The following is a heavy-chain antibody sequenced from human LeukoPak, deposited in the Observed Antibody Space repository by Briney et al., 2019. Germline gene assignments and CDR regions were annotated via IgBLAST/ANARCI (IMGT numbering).Heavy chain of an antibody. CDR1: GYSFTNYW. J-gene: IGHJ4*02. CDR3: ARHAQYYGSGSLSPSDY. CDR2: IYPGGSDT. D-gene: IGHD3-10*01. V-gene: IGHV5-51*01. Sequence: GESLKISCKGSGYSFTNYWIAWVRQMPGKGLEWMGIIYPGGSDTRYSPSFQGQVTISADKSISTAYLQWSSLKASDTAMYYCARHAQYYGSGSLSPSDYWGQGTLVTVSS.